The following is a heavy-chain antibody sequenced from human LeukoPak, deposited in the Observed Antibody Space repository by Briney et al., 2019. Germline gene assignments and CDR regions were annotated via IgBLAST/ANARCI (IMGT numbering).Heavy chain of an antibody. D-gene: IGHD4-17*01. J-gene: IGHJ4*02. CDR1: GGSFSGYY. Sequence: SETLSLTCAVYGGSFSGYYWSWIRQPPGKGLEWIGEINHSGSTNYNPSLKSRVTISVDTSKNQFSLKLSSVTAADAAVYYCARIRTLDYWGQGTLVTVSS. CDR3: ARIRTLDY. V-gene: IGHV4-34*01. CDR2: INHSGST.